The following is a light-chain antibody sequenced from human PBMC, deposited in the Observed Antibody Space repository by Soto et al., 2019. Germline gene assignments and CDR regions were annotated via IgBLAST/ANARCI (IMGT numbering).Light chain of an antibody. CDR3: SSYTSRSTPL. CDR1: SSDVGTYKY. Sequence: QSALTQPASVSGSPGQSITISCTGTSSDVGTYKYVSWYQQLPGKAPKLMIYEVSNRPSGVSNRFSGSKSGNTASLTISELQAEDEADYYCSSYTSRSTPLFGGGTKLTVL. CDR2: EVS. V-gene: IGLV2-14*01. J-gene: IGLJ2*01.